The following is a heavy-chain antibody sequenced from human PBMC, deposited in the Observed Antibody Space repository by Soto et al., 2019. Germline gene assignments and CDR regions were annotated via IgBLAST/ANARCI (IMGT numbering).Heavy chain of an antibody. CDR3: AKDLQDSSGYYWTHAFDI. J-gene: IGHJ3*02. CDR2: LPYNGESP. V-gene: IGHV3-23*01. D-gene: IGHD3-22*01. CDR1: GFTFSAYA. Sequence: EVQLLESGGDLVQPGGSLRLSCVASGFTFSAYAMSWVRQAPGGGLEWVSALPYNGESPYYADSVKGRFTISRDNSKNTLYLQMNSLRAEDTAVYYCAKDLQDSSGYYWTHAFDIWGQGTMVTVSS.